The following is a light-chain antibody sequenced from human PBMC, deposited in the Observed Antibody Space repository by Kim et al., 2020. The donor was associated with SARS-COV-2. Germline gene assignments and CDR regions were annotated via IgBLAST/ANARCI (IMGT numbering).Light chain of an antibody. Sequence: QLVLTQSPSASASLGASVKLTCTLSSGHSSYAIAWHQQQPEKGPRYLMKLNSDGSHSKGDGIPDRFSGSSSGAERYHTISSLQSEDEADYYCQTWGTGIQVFGGGTQLTVL. CDR3: QTWGTGIQV. J-gene: IGLJ2*01. V-gene: IGLV4-69*01. CDR2: LNSDGSH. CDR1: SGHSSYA.